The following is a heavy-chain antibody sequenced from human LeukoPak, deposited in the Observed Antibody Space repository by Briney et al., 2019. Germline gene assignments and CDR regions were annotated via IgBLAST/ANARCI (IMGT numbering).Heavy chain of an antibody. D-gene: IGHD6-19*01. J-gene: IGHJ4*02. CDR1: GGSISTYY. V-gene: IGHV4-59*01. CDR3: ERHGSGWSFDY. Sequence: PSESLSLTCKVSGGSISTYYWSWFRQPPGKGLEWIGYIYNSGSATYNPSLRSRVTISVDTSKTQFSLKLTSVSTTHTAVYYCERHGSGWSFDYWGQGVLVTVSS. CDR2: IYNSGSA.